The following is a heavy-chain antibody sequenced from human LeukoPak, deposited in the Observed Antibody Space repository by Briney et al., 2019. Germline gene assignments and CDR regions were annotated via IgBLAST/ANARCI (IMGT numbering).Heavy chain of an antibody. CDR1: GGSISSGSYY. Sequence: PSETLSLTCTVSGGSISSGSYYWSWIRQPAGKGLEWIGRIYTSGSTNYNPSLRSRVTISVDTSKNQFSLKLSSVTAADTAVYYCARVNRYSYGYYFDYWGQGTLVTVSS. V-gene: IGHV4-61*02. CDR2: IYTSGST. J-gene: IGHJ4*02. CDR3: ARVNRYSYGYYFDY. D-gene: IGHD5-18*01.